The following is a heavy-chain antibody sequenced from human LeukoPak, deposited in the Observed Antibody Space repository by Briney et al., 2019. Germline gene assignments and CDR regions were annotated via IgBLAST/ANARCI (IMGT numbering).Heavy chain of an antibody. CDR2: IIPIFGTA. V-gene: IGHV1-69*13. CDR1: GGTFSSYA. CDR3: ARDYCSSPSCLFDY. D-gene: IGHD2-2*01. J-gene: IGHJ4*02. Sequence: ASVKVSCKASGGTFSSYAISWVRQAPGQGLEWMGGIIPIFGTANYAQKFQGRVTITADESTSTAYMELSSLRSEDTAVYYCARDYCSSPSCLFDYWGQGTLVTVSS.